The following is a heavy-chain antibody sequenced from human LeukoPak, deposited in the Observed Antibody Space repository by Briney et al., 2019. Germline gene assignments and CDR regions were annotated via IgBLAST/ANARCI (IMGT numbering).Heavy chain of an antibody. Sequence: GESLKISCKGSGYIIGSFASYWIAWVRQMPGKGLEWMGIIYPADSDTRYSPSFQGQVTVSVDKSISTAYLQWSSLKPSDTAVYCCARDNSAHWSFDSWGQGSLGTVSS. V-gene: IGHV5-51*01. CDR2: IYPADSDT. CDR3: ARDNSAHWSFDS. CDR1: GYIIGSFASYW. J-gene: IGHJ4*02. D-gene: IGHD2-8*02.